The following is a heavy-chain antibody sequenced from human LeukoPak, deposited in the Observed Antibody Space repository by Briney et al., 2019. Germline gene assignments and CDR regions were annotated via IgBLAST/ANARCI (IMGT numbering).Heavy chain of an antibody. CDR2: ISSSSSYI. V-gene: IGHV3-21*01. CDR3: ARGNGGHWSWFDP. Sequence: TGGSLRLSCTASGFTFSSYSMNWVRQAPGKGLEWVSSISSSSSYIYYADSVKGRFTISRDNAKNSLYLQMNSLRAEDTAVYCCARGNGGHWSWFDPWGQGTLVTVSS. CDR1: GFTFSSYS. J-gene: IGHJ5*02. D-gene: IGHD1-1*01.